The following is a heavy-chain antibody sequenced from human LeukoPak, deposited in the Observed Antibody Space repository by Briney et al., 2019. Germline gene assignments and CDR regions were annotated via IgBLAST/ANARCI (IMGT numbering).Heavy chain of an antibody. CDR2: IYHSGST. CDR3: ARQSFAPFQVGPETPIES. V-gene: IGHV4-4*02. Sequence: PSGTLSLTCAVSGGSISSSNWWSWVRQPPGKGLEWIGEIYHSGSTNYNPSLKSRVTISVDKSKNQFSLKLSSVTAADTAVYYCARQSFAPFQVGPETPIESWGQGTLVTVSS. D-gene: IGHD1-26*01. J-gene: IGHJ4*02. CDR1: GGSISSSNW.